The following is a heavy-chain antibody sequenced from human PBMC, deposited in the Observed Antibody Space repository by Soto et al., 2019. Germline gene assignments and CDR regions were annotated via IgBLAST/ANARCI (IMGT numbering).Heavy chain of an antibody. J-gene: IGHJ4*02. CDR2: VSSDGRDK. D-gene: IGHD3-16*02. CDR1: GFSFSSYW. V-gene: IGHV3-7*01. Sequence: EVQLEESGGGLVQPGGSPRLSCAASGFSFSSYWMRWVRQAPWTGPEWVAIVSSDGRDKTYADSVKGRFTISRDNAENSLFLQMNSLRADDTAVYYGARDDRYSVPFDYWGQGALVTVSS. CDR3: ARDDRYSVPFDY.